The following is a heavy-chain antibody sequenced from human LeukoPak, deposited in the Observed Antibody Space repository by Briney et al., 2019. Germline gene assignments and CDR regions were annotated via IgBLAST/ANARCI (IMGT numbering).Heavy chain of an antibody. J-gene: IGHJ4*02. D-gene: IGHD4-17*01. CDR1: GESFSTNY. Sequence: SETLSLTCAVYGESFSTNYWSWIRQPPGKGLEWIGEINHSGSTNYNPSLKSRVTISVDTSKNQFSLKLSSVTAADTAVYYCARNLYGDYRDWGQGTLVTVSS. V-gene: IGHV4-34*01. CDR2: INHSGST. CDR3: ARNLYGDYRD.